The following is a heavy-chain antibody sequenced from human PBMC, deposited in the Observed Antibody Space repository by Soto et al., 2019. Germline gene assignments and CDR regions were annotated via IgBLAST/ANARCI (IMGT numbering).Heavy chain of an antibody. J-gene: IGHJ4*02. CDR3: AKEDPSGRYALDY. V-gene: IGHV3-30*18. CDR1: GFTFSGYG. CDR2: ISYYGTNE. Sequence: QVQLVESGGGVVQPGRSLRLSCEASGFTFSGYGMHWVRQAPGKGLEWVAVISYYGTNEYYEDSVKGRFTISRDNSKNTLYMHMNSLRIEDTAVYFCAKEDPSGRYALDYWGQGSQVTVSS. D-gene: IGHD1-26*01.